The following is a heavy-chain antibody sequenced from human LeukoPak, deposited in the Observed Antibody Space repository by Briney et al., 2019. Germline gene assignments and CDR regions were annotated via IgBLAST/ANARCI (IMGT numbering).Heavy chain of an antibody. D-gene: IGHD6-6*01. Sequence: PGGSLRLSCAASGFTFSSYAMNWVRQAPGKGLEWVSIISDSAGSTYYADSVKGRFTISRDNAKNSLYLQMNSLRAEDTAVYYCASYSSFPWGQGTLVTVSS. CDR3: ASYSSFP. CDR2: ISDSAGST. CDR1: GFTFSSYA. V-gene: IGHV3-23*01. J-gene: IGHJ5*02.